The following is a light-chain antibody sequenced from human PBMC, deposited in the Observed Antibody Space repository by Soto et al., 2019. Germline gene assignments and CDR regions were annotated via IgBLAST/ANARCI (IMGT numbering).Light chain of an antibody. V-gene: IGLV2-14*03. J-gene: IGLJ1*01. CDR1: SIDIGGYNY. Sequence: QSALTQPASVSASPGQWITISCTVTSIDIGGYNYVSWYQHHPGKAPKLMISDVSDRPSGVSNRFSGSKSDNTASLTISGLQAEDEADYYCSSYTSSSTLYVFGTGTKVTVL. CDR3: SSYTSSSTLYV. CDR2: DVS.